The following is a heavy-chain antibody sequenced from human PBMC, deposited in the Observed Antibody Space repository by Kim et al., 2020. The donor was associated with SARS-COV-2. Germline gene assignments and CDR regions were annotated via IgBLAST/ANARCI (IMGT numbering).Heavy chain of an antibody. J-gene: IGHJ4*02. Sequence: GGSLRLSCAASGFTFSSYSMNWVRQAPGKGLEGVSYISSGSSTIYYADSVKGRFTISRDNAKNSLYLQMNSLRDEDTAVYYCARGVGLGLSSGWYYFDYWGQGTLFTVSS. CDR2: ISSGSSTI. D-gene: IGHD6-19*01. V-gene: IGHV3-48*02. CDR3: ARGVGLGLSSGWYYFDY. CDR1: GFTFSSYS.